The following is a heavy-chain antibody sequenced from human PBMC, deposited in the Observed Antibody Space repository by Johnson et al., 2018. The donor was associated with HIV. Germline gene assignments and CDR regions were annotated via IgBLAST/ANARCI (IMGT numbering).Heavy chain of an antibody. D-gene: IGHD3-16*02. CDR1: GFSFSTYA. V-gene: IGHV3-66*01. CDR2: IYSGGST. Sequence: VQLVESGGGVVQPGRSLRLSCAASGFSFSTYAMHWVRQAPGKGLEWVSVIYSGGSTYYADSVKGRFTISRENAKNSLYLQMNSLRAGDTAVYYCARVGYHDAFDIWGQGTMVTVSS. CDR3: ARVGYHDAFDI. J-gene: IGHJ3*02.